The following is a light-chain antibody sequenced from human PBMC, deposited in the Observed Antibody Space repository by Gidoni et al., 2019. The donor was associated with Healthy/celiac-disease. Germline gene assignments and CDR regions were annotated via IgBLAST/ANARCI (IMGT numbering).Light chain of an antibody. V-gene: IGKV2-28*01. J-gene: IGKJ1*01. Sequence: DIVMTQSPLSLPVTPGEPASISCRSSQSLLHSNGYNYLDWYLQKPEQSPQLLIYFGSNRASGVPDRFSGSGSGTDFTLKISRVETYDVGVYYCMQALQSLRTFGQGTKVEIK. CDR1: QSLLHSNGYNY. CDR3: MQALQSLRT. CDR2: FGS.